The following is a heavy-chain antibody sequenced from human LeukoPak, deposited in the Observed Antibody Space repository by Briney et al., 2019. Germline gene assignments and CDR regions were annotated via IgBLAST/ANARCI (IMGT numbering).Heavy chain of an antibody. D-gene: IGHD3-22*01. V-gene: IGHV4-59*01. J-gene: IGHJ5*02. CDR2: IYNSGST. CDR3: ARGLSSAYNWFDP. CDR1: GGPIRSYY. Sequence: SETLSLTCTVSGGPIRSYYWSWIRQPPGKGLEWIGYIYNSGSTDYNPSLKSRVTISVDTSKNQFSLKLSSVTAADTAVYYCARGLSSAYNWFDPWGQGTLVTVSS.